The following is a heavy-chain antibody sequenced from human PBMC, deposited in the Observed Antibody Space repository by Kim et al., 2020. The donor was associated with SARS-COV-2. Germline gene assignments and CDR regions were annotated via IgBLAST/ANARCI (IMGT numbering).Heavy chain of an antibody. V-gene: IGHV3-7*01. CDR1: GFTFSNYW. CDR3: AREPRDAMVRGYYYYGMDV. J-gene: IGHJ6*02. CDR2: IKQDGSEK. D-gene: IGHD3-10*01. Sequence: GGSLRLSCAASGFTFSNYWMSWVRQAPGKGLEWVANIKQDGSEKYYVASVKGRFTLSRDNGKNSLYLQMDSLRAEDTAVYDCAREPRDAMVRGYYYYGMDVWGQGTTVTV.